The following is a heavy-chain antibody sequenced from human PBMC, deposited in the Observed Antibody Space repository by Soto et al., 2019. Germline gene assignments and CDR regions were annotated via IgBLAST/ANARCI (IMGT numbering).Heavy chain of an antibody. D-gene: IGHD3-9*01. J-gene: IGHJ1*01. Sequence: EVQLLESGGGLVQPGGSLRLSCAASGFTFNIYAMTWVRQAPGKGLEWVSGISGSGGRTYYADSVKGRFTISRDNSKNTLDLQMNSLRAEDTAVYYCAKLNDYDILTGYRSEYFQHWSQGTLVTVSS. CDR1: GFTFNIYA. V-gene: IGHV3-23*01. CDR2: ISGSGGRT. CDR3: AKLNDYDILTGYRSEYFQH.